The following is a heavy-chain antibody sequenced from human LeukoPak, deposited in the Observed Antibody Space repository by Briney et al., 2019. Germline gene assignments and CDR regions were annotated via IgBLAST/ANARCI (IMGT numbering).Heavy chain of an antibody. J-gene: IGHJ4*02. CDR2: ISYDGSNK. CDR3: ATPLGDIVVVPAAVDGTDY. D-gene: IGHD2-2*01. Sequence: PGRSLRLSCAASGFTFSSYAMHWVRQAPGKGLEGVAVISYDGSNKYYADSVKGRFTISRDNSKNTLYLQMNSLRAEDTAVYYCATPLGDIVVVPAAVDGTDYWGQGTLVTVSS. CDR1: GFTFSSYA. V-gene: IGHV3-30-3*01.